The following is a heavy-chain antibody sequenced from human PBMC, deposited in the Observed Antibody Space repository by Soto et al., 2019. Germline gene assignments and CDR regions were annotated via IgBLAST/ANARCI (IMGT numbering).Heavy chain of an antibody. J-gene: IGHJ4*02. CDR3: XXXXXXAVAALDY. D-gene: IGHD2-15*01. Sequence: QVHXVESGGGLVKPGGSLRLSCAASGFTFSDYYMSWIRQAPGKGLEWVSYISSGGDTTYYADSVKGRFTISRDNAKXXXXXXXXXXXXXXXXXXXXXXXXXXAVAALDYWGQGTLVTVSS. V-gene: IGHV3-11*01. CDR1: GFTFSDYY. CDR2: ISSGGDTT.